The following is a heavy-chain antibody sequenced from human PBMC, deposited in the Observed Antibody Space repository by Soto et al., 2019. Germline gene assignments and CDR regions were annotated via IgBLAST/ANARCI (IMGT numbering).Heavy chain of an antibody. CDR1: GFTFSDHY. Sequence: GGSLRLSCAASGFTFSDHYMDWVRQAPGKGLEWVGRTRNKANSYTTEYAASVKGRFTISRDDSKNSLYLQMNSLKTEDTAVYYCARGAYCGGDCYSDYSCGMDVWGQGPTGTVSS. CDR3: ARGAYCGGDCYSDYSCGMDV. V-gene: IGHV3-72*01. D-gene: IGHD2-21*02. CDR2: TRNKANSYTT. J-gene: IGHJ6*02.